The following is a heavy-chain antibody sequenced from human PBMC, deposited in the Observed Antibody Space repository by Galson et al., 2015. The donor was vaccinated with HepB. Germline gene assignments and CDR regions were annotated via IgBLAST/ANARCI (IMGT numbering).Heavy chain of an antibody. V-gene: IGHV1-24*01. Sequence: SVKVSCKVSGYTLTELSMHWVRQAPGKGLEWMGGFDPEDGETIYAQKFQGRVTMTEDTSTDTAYMELSSLRSEDTAVYYCATDHPRIALKSDSSGLLTYYYYGMDVWGQGTTVTVSS. CDR3: ATDHPRIALKSDSSGLLTYYYYGMDV. D-gene: IGHD6-19*01. CDR1: GYTLTELS. J-gene: IGHJ6*02. CDR2: FDPEDGET.